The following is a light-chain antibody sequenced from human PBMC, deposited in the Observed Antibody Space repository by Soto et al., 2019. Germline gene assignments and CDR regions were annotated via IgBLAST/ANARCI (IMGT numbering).Light chain of an antibody. V-gene: IGKV1-5*01. CDR1: QRVTTW. Sequence: DIQMTQSPSTLSASLGDRVTITCRASQRVTTWLAWYQQRPGKAPKLLIHDASTLHSGVPSRFSGSGSGTEFTLTISSLQPDDFATYYCLQYNDYWTFGQGTMVDIK. CDR3: LQYNDYWT. J-gene: IGKJ1*01. CDR2: DAS.